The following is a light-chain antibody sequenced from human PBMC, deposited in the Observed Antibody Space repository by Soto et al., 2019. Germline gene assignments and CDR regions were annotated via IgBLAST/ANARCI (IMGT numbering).Light chain of an antibody. Sequence: DIQMTQSPSTLSASVGDTVTITCRASQDLNDWLAWFQQKPGKAPNLLIYKVSNLESGVPSRFSGSGSGTEFTLTFSSLQPYDFASYYCQQYNGYSWAFGQGTKVEIK. CDR1: QDLNDW. CDR3: QQYNGYSWA. J-gene: IGKJ1*01. CDR2: KVS. V-gene: IGKV1-5*03.